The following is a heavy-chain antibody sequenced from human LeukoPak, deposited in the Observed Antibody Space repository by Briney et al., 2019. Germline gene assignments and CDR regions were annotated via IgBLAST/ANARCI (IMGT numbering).Heavy chain of an antibody. D-gene: IGHD3-10*02. CDR2: ISCSGSTI. CDR3: AELGITMIGGV. Sequence: GGSLRLSCAASGFTFSSYEMNWVRQAPGKGLEWVSYISCSGSTIYYADSVKGRFTISRDNSKNSLYLQMNSLRAEDTAVYYCAELGITMIGGVWGKGTTVTISS. CDR1: GFTFSSYE. J-gene: IGHJ6*04. V-gene: IGHV3-48*03.